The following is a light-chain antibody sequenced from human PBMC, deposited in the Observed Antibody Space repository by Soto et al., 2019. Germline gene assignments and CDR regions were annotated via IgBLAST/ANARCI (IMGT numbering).Light chain of an antibody. Sequence: DIEMTQSPASVSPSVGDRVTLTCEASQGISRSLAWYQQKPGKAPKLLIYSASSLQSGVPSRFSGSGFGTDFTLTISSLQPEDFATYYCQQADTFPITFGQGTRLEI. CDR3: QQADTFPIT. V-gene: IGKV1D-12*01. J-gene: IGKJ5*01. CDR1: QGISRS. CDR2: SAS.